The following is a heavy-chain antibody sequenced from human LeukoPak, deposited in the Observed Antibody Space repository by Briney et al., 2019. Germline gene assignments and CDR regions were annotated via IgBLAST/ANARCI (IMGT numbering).Heavy chain of an antibody. D-gene: IGHD3-22*01. V-gene: IGHV5-51*01. J-gene: IGHJ5*02. Sequence: GESLKISCKGSGYSFTSYWIGWVRQMPGKGLEWMGIIYPGDSDTRYSPSFQGQVTVSADKSISTAYLQWSSLKASDTAMYYCARQIPGVTMIVGNWFDPWGQGTLVTVSS. CDR1: GYSFTSYW. CDR3: ARQIPGVTMIVGNWFDP. CDR2: IYPGDSDT.